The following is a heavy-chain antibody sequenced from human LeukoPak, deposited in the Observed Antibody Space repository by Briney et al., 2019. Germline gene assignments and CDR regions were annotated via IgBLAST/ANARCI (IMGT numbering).Heavy chain of an antibody. V-gene: IGHV1-69*13. D-gene: IGHD5-18*01. CDR2: IIPIFGTA. Sequence: ASVKVSCKASGDTLSSYAISWVRQAPGQGLEWMGGIIPIFGTANYAQKFQGRVTITADESTSTAYMELSSLRSEDTAVYYCARAPKGIQLWPLYFDYWGQGTLVTVSS. J-gene: IGHJ4*02. CDR3: ARAPKGIQLWPLYFDY. CDR1: GDTLSSYA.